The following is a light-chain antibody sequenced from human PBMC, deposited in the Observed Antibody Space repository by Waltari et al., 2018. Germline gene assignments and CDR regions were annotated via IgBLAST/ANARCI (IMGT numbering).Light chain of an antibody. CDR1: QSVLYSSNNKNY. Sequence: DIVMTQSPDSLAVSLGERATINCKSSQSVLYSSNNKNYLAWYQQKQGQPPKVLIYWASTRESGVTDRFSGSGYGTDFTLTISSLQAEDVAVYYCQQYYTTPFTFGPGTKVDIK. J-gene: IGKJ3*01. V-gene: IGKV4-1*01. CDR3: QQYYTTPFT. CDR2: WAS.